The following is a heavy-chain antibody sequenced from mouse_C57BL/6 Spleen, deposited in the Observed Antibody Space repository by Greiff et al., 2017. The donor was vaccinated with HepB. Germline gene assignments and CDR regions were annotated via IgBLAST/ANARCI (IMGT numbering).Heavy chain of an antibody. Sequence: EVHLVESGGDLVKPGGSLKLSCAASGFTFSSYGMSWVRQTPDKRLEWVATISSGGSYTYYPDSVKGRFTISRDNAKNTLYLQMSSLKSEDTAMYYCARDGSLLGYFDVWGTGTTVTVSS. J-gene: IGHJ1*03. CDR2: ISSGGSYT. CDR3: ARDGSLLGYFDV. D-gene: IGHD1-1*01. V-gene: IGHV5-6*01. CDR1: GFTFSSYG.